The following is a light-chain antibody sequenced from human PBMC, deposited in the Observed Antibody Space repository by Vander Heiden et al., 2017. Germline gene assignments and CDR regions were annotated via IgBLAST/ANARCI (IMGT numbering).Light chain of an antibody. V-gene: IGLV2-11*01. Sequence: SALTQPRSVSGSPGQSVTISCTATSSDVGGYTYVSWYQQHPGKAPKLMIYDVNKRPSGVPDRFSGSKSDNTASLTISGLQAEDEADYYCCSYAGSFRVFGTGTKVTVL. CDR3: CSYAGSFRV. J-gene: IGLJ1*01. CDR1: SSDVGGYTY. CDR2: DVN.